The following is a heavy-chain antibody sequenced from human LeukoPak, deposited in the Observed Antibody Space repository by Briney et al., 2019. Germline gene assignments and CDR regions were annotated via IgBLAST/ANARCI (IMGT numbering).Heavy chain of an antibody. CDR3: ARDILGATKGGGDY. CDR1: GFTFSTYS. CDR2: ISSSSNTI. D-gene: IGHD1-26*01. J-gene: IGHJ4*02. V-gene: IGHV3-48*02. Sequence: AGGSLRLSCAASGFTFSTYSMNWVRQAPGKGLEWVSYISSSSNTIYYADSVKGRFTISRDNAKNSLYLQMNSLRDEDTAVYFCARDILGATKGGGDYWGQGTLVTVSS.